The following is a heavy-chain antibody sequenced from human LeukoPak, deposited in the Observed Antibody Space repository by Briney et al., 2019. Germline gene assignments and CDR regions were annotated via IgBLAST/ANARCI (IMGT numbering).Heavy chain of an antibody. CDR2: ISAYNGNT. CDR3: ARISQGQGWLVHQNYYYYGMDV. Sequence: ASVKVSCKASGYTFTSYGISWVRQAPGQGLEWMGWISAYNGNTNYAQKLQGRVTMTTDTSTSTAYMELRSLRSDDTAVYYCARISQGQGWLVHQNYYYYGMDVWGQGTTVTVSS. J-gene: IGHJ6*02. CDR1: GYTFTSYG. V-gene: IGHV1-18*01. D-gene: IGHD6-19*01.